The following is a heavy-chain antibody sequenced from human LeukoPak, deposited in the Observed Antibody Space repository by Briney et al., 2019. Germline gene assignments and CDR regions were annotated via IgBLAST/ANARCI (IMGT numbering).Heavy chain of an antibody. CDR2: TTNTPNAYTT. J-gene: IGHJ4*02. CDR1: GFTFTNHY. V-gene: IGHV3-72*01. D-gene: IGHD4-23*01. CDR3: GRDTVTAIDY. Sequence: GGSLTLSCAASGFTFTNHYMDWVRQAPGMGLEWIARTTNTPNAYTTAYAASVRGRFTVSRDDSKSLLHLQMSTLKTDGTAVYYCGRDTVTAIDYWGRGTLVTVSS.